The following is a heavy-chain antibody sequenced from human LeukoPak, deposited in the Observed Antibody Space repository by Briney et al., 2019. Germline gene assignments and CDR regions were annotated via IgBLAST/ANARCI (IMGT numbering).Heavy chain of an antibody. V-gene: IGHV3-23*01. D-gene: IGHD1-26*01. CDR2: NSGSGGST. Sequence: RGSLRLSCAASGLTFSSYAMSWVRQAPGKGLEWVSANSGSGGSTYYADSVKGRFTISRDNSKNTLYLQMTSLRAEDTAVYYCAKDSGRSGSYYGMDVWGQGTTVTVSS. CDR3: AKDSGRSGSYYGMDV. J-gene: IGHJ6*02. CDR1: GLTFSSYA.